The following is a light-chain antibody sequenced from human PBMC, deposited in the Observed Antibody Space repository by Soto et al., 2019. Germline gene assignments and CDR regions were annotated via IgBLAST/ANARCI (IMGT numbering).Light chain of an antibody. CDR3: QQYNVYSPWM. CDR2: DAS. Sequence: DIQMTQSPSTLSGSVGDRVTITCRASQSISSWLAWYQQKPGKAPKLLIYDASTLESGVPSRFSGSGSGTEFTLTITSLQPDDFATYYCQQYNVYSPWMFGQGTKVDIK. V-gene: IGKV1-5*01. J-gene: IGKJ1*01. CDR1: QSISSW.